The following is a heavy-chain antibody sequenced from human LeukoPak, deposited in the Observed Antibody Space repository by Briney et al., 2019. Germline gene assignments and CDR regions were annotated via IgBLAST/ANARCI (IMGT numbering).Heavy chain of an antibody. CDR3: ARSYYDFWSGHKNWFDP. J-gene: IGHJ5*02. D-gene: IGHD3-3*01. CDR1: GGTFSSYA. Sequence: GASVKVSCKASGGTFSSYAISWVRQAPGQGLEWMGGIVPISGTSNYAQKFQGRVTITADKSTSTAYMELSSLRSEDTAVYYCARSYYDFWSGHKNWFDPWGQGTLVTVSS. V-gene: IGHV1-69*06. CDR2: IVPISGTS.